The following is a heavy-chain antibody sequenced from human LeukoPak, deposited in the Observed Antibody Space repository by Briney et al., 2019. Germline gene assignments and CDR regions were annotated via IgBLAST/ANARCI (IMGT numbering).Heavy chain of an antibody. CDR1: GFTFSSYG. Sequence: GGSLRLSCAGSGFTFSSYGMHWVRQAPGKGLEWVAVISYDGSNKYYADSVKGRFTISRDNSKNTLYLQMNSLRAEDTAVYYCAKDRQGYYPHWGQGTLVTVSS. V-gene: IGHV3-30*18. CDR3: AKDRQGYYPH. J-gene: IGHJ1*01. CDR2: ISYDGSNK. D-gene: IGHD3-10*01.